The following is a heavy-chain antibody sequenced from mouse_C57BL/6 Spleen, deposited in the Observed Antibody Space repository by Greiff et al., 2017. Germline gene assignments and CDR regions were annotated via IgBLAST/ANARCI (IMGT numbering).Heavy chain of an antibody. Sequence: EVQGVESGGDLVKPGGSLKLSCAASGFTFSSYGMSWVRQTPDKRLEWVATISSGGSYTYYPDSVKGRFTISRDNAKYTLYLQMSSLKSEDTAMYYCARKGFITTVVAHWYFDVWGTGTTVTVSS. V-gene: IGHV5-6*01. CDR3: ARKGFITTVVAHWYFDV. CDR1: GFTFSSYG. CDR2: ISSGGSYT. D-gene: IGHD1-1*01. J-gene: IGHJ1*03.